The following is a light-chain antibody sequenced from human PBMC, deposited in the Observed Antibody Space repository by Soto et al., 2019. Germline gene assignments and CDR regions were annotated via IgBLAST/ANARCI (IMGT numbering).Light chain of an antibody. CDR2: LEGSGSY. V-gene: IGLV4-60*02. Sequence: QSVLTQSSSASASLGSSVKLTCTLSSGHSSYIIAWHQQQPGKAPRYLMKLEGSGSYNKGSGVPDRFSGSSSGADRYLTISNLRFEDEADYYCETWDSNTHVFGGGTKLTVL. CDR1: SGHSSYI. CDR3: ETWDSNTHV. J-gene: IGLJ3*02.